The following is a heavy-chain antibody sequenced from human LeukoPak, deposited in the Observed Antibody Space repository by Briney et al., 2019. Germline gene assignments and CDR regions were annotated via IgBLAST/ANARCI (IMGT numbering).Heavy chain of an antibody. V-gene: IGHV4-30-2*01. CDR1: GGSISSGGYY. CDR2: IYHSGST. CDR3: ARGLKVSGWFDP. J-gene: IGHJ5*02. Sequence: PSETLSLTCTVSGGSISSGGYYWSWIRQPPGKGLEWIGYIYHSGSTYYNPSLKSRVTISVDTSDNQFSLNVNSVTAADTAVYYCARGLKVSGWFDPWGQGTLVTVSS. D-gene: IGHD3-16*01.